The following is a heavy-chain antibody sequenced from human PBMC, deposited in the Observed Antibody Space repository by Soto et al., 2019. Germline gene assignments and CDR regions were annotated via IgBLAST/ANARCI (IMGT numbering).Heavy chain of an antibody. CDR2: ISGSGGST. V-gene: IGHV3-23*01. CDR3: AKDLTSTRFSETGYSFDY. D-gene: IGHD3-9*01. CDR1: GFTFSSYA. Sequence: PGGSLRLSCAAFGFTFSSYAMSWVRQAPGKGLEWVSAISGSGGSTYYADSVKGRFTIPRDNSKNTLYLQMNSLRAEDTAVYYCAKDLTSTRFSETGYSFDYWGQGTLVTVSS. J-gene: IGHJ4*02.